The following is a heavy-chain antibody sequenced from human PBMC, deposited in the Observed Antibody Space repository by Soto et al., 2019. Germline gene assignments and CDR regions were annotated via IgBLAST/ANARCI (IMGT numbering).Heavy chain of an antibody. V-gene: IGHV3-23*01. CDR3: AKGRASDCPGCTQDY. Sequence: EVQLLESGGGLAQPGGSLRLSCAASAFTFSSYAMSWVRQAPGKGLEWVSAVSGSGDSTYYADSVKGRFTISRDNSRHTLDLRRSRLRAEDTAVYYCAKGRASDCPGCTQDYWGQGTLVTVSS. CDR1: AFTFSSYA. D-gene: IGHD2-21*02. J-gene: IGHJ4*02. CDR2: VSGSGDST.